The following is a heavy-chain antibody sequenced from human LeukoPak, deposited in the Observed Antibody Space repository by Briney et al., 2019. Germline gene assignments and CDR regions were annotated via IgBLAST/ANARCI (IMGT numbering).Heavy chain of an antibody. CDR1: GFTFSSYE. CDR3: ARDIGGSSGWYYFDY. CDR2: ISYDGSNK. V-gene: IGHV3-30-3*01. Sequence: PGGSLRLSCAASGFTFSSYEMNWVRQAPSKGLEWVAVISYDGSNKYYADSVKGRFTISRDNSKNTLYLQMNSLRAEDTAVYYCARDIGGSSGWYYFDYWGQGTLVTVSS. D-gene: IGHD6-19*01. J-gene: IGHJ4*02.